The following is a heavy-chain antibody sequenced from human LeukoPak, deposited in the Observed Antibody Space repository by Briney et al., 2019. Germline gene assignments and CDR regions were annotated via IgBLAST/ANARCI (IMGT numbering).Heavy chain of an antibody. V-gene: IGHV4-38-2*02. J-gene: IGHJ4*02. D-gene: IGHD3-10*01. Sequence: SETLSLTCTAPGYSISSGYYWGWIRQPPGKGLEWIGSIYHSGSTYYNPSLKSRVTISVDTSKNQFSLKLSSVTAADTAVYYCARDLLTMVRGVTGAIFDYWGQGTLVTVSS. CDR1: GYSISSGYY. CDR2: IYHSGST. CDR3: ARDLLTMVRGVTGAIFDY.